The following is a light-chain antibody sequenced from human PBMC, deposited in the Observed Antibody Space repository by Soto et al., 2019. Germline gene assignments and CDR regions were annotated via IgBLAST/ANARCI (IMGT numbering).Light chain of an antibody. J-gene: IGKJ1*01. V-gene: IGKV3-15*01. CDR3: QKYTNWRT. Sequence: LVMTQSPATLSVSPGERATLSCMASQSVSSTLAWYQQKPGQAPRLLIYDASTRATGIPARFSGSGSGTEFTITIVSLQSEDFAVYYCQKYTNWRTLGQGTKVDIK. CDR1: QSVSST. CDR2: DAS.